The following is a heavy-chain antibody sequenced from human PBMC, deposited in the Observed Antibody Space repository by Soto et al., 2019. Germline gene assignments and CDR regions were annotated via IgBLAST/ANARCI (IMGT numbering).Heavy chain of an antibody. CDR3: ASNIAPYGMDV. V-gene: IGHV4-39*01. J-gene: IGHJ6*02. D-gene: IGHD5-12*01. CDR2: IYYSGST. Sequence: QLQLQESGPGLVKPSETLSLTCTVSGGSISSSSYYWGWIRQPPGKGLEWIGSIYYSGSTYYNPSLKSRVTISVDTSKNQFSLKLSSVTAADTAVYYCASNIAPYGMDVWGQGTTVTVSS. CDR1: GGSISSSSYY.